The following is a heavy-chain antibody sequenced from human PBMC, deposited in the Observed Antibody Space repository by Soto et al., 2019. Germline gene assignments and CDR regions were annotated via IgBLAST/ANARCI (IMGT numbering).Heavy chain of an antibody. Sequence: KFQGRVTITRDTSASTAYMELSSLRSEDTAVYYCAREDVLLWFGELTPPDYWGQGTLVTVSS. J-gene: IGHJ4*02. CDR3: AREDVLLWFGELTPPDY. V-gene: IGHV1-3*01. D-gene: IGHD3-10*01.